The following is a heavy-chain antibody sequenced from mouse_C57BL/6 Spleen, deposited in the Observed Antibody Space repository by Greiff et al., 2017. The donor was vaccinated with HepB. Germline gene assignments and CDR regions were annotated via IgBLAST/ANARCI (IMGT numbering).Heavy chain of an antibody. CDR2: ISSGSSTI. Sequence: EVKVEESGGGLVKPGGSLKLSCAASGFTFSDYGMHWVRQAPEKGLEWVAYISSGSSTIYYADTVKGRFTISRDNAKNTLFLQMTSLRSEDTAMYYCARYDYDENSFAMDYWGQGTSVTVSS. J-gene: IGHJ4*01. V-gene: IGHV5-17*01. CDR1: GFTFSDYG. D-gene: IGHD2-4*01. CDR3: ARYDYDENSFAMDY.